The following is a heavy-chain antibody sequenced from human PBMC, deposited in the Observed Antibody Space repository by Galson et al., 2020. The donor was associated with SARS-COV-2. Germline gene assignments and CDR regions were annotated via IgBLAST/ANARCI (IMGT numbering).Heavy chain of an antibody. CDR1: GFTFSSHW. V-gene: IGHV3-74*01. Sequence: GESLKISCAASGFTFSSHWMHWVRQAPGKGLLWISRINPDGSSGIYADSVRGRFTISRDNAKNTMFLQMNSLRAEDTGVYYCVRDRPDPPSTYHPMFDSWGQGTQVTVSS. CDR2: INPDGSSG. J-gene: IGHJ4*02. CDR3: VRDRPDPPSTYHPMFDS. D-gene: IGHD6-6*01.